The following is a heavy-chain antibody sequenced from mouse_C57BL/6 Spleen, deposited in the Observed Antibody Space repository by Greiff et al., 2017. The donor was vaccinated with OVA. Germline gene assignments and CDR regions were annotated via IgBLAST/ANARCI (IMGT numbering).Heavy chain of an antibody. Sequence: VQLQQPGAELVRPGTSVKLSCKASGYTFTSYWMHWVKQRPGQGLEWIGVIDPSDSYTNYNQKFKGKATLTVDTSSSTAYMQLSSLTSEDSAVYYWARYSGSTLFDYWGQGTTLTVSS. CDR1: GYTFTSYW. CDR3: ARYSGSTLFDY. V-gene: IGHV1-59*01. D-gene: IGHD1-1*01. CDR2: IDPSDSYT. J-gene: IGHJ2*01.